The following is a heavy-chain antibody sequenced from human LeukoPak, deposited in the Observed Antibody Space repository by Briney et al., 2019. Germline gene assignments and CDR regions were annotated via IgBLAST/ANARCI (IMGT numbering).Heavy chain of an antibody. CDR1: GFTFSSYG. Sequence: AGGSLRLSCAASGFTFSSYGMHWVRQAPGKGLEWVAFIRYDGSNKYYADSVKGRFTISRDNSKNTLYLQMNSLRAEDTAVYYCAKDLDIVVVPASTGFDYWGQGTLVTVSS. CDR3: AKDLDIVVVPASTGFDY. CDR2: IRYDGSNK. V-gene: IGHV3-30*02. J-gene: IGHJ4*02. D-gene: IGHD2-2*03.